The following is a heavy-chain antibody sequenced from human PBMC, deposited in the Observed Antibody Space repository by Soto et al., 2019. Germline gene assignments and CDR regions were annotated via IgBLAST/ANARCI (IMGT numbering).Heavy chain of an antibody. J-gene: IGHJ6*02. V-gene: IGHV4-4*07. D-gene: IGHD6-19*01. CDR3: ARDREAGYNFYYGMDV. CDR1: GADINTYS. Sequence: SETLSLTCSVSGADINTYSWTWIRQPAGKGLEWIGRIYTSASINYNPSLKGRVTLSVDTSTNQVSLRLASVTAADTAIYYCARDREAGYNFYYGMDVWGQGTTVTVS. CDR2: IYTSASI.